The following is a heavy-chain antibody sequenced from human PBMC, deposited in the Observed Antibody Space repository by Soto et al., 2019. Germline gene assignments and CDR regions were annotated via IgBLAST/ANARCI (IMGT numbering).Heavy chain of an antibody. CDR2: IWYDGSNK. Sequence: QVQLVESGGGVVQPGRSLRLSCAASGFTFSSYGMHWVRQAPGKGLEWVAVIWYDGSNKYYADSVKGRFTISRDNSKTTLYLQMNSLRAEDTAVYYCASWRLQGFDPWGQGTLVTVSS. V-gene: IGHV3-33*01. CDR3: ASWRLQGFDP. D-gene: IGHD4-4*01. J-gene: IGHJ5*02. CDR1: GFTFSSYG.